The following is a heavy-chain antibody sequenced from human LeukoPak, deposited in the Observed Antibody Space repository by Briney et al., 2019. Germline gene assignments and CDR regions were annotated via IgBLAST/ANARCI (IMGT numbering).Heavy chain of an antibody. D-gene: IGHD6-13*01. CDR3: ARDLIAAAGTHCYYGMDV. CDR2: TYYRSKWYN. Sequence: SQTLSLTCAISGDSVSSNSAAWNWIRQSPSRGLEWLGRTYYRSKWYNDYAVSVKSRITINPDTSKNQFSLQLSSVTPEDTAVYYCARDLIAAAGTHCYYGMDVWGQGTTVTVSS. CDR1: GDSVSSNSAA. J-gene: IGHJ6*02. V-gene: IGHV6-1*01.